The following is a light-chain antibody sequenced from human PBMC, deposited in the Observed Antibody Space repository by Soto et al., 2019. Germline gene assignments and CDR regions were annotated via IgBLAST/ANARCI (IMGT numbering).Light chain of an antibody. Sequence: EIVMTQSPATLSVSPGERATLSCRASQSVSSNLAWYQQKPGQGPRLLIYGASTRATGIPARFSGTGSGTEFTLTISRLEPEDFAVYYCQQYGSSSITFGQGTRLEIK. J-gene: IGKJ5*01. V-gene: IGKV3-15*01. CDR2: GAS. CDR3: QQYGSSSIT. CDR1: QSVSSN.